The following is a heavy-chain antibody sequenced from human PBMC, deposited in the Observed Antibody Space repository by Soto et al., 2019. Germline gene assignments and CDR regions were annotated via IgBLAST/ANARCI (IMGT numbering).Heavy chain of an antibody. CDR3: ARFWEYSSSFSFYYYYMDV. Sequence: SETLSLTCTVSGGSISSYYWSWIRQPPGKGLEWIGYIYYSGSTNYNPSLKSRVTISVDTSKNQFSLKLSSVTAADTAVYCCARFWEYSSSFSFYYYYMDVWGKGTTVTAP. CDR2: IYYSGST. V-gene: IGHV4-59*01. D-gene: IGHD6-6*01. J-gene: IGHJ6*03. CDR1: GGSISSYY.